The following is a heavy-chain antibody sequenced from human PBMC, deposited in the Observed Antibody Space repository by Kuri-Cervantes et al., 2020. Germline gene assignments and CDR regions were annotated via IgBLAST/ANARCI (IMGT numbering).Heavy chain of an antibody. CDR2: VNPNFGGT. CDR3: ARPDHDSGDLGPLDY. V-gene: IGHV1-2*02. CDR1: GYTFTSYD. Sequence: ASVKVSCKASGYTFTSYDINWVRQAPGQGLEWMGWVNPNFGGTNYVQKFQGRVTLTVDTSITTAYMELSRLRSDDTAVYYCARPDHDSGDLGPLDYWGQGTLVTVSS. J-gene: IGHJ4*02. D-gene: IGHD4-17*01.